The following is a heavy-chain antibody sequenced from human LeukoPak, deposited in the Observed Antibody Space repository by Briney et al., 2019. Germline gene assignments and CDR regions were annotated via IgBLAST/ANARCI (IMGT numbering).Heavy chain of an antibody. D-gene: IGHD3-10*01. CDR3: ARDGHYGSGSYDWFDP. J-gene: IGHJ5*02. CDR2: IKQDRSEK. Sequence: GGSLRLSCAASGFTFSNYWMSWVRQAPGKGLEWVANIKQDRSEKYYVDSVKGRFTISRDNAKNSLYLQMNSLRAEDTAVYYCARDGHYGSGSYDWFDPWGQGTLVTVSS. V-gene: IGHV3-7*03. CDR1: GFTFSNYW.